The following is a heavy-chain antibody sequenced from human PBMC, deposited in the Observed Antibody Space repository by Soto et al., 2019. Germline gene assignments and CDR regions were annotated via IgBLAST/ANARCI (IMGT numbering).Heavy chain of an antibody. CDR2: IRGSSGTT. CDR3: AKGSYPDY. Sequence: EVQLMESGGGLVRPGGSLRLSCAASGFSVSGYSMNWVRQAPGKGLEWISYIRGSSGTTIYAASVRGRFTISRDNANNSLYLQMDSLRDDDTAVYYCAKGSYPDYWGQGTLVTVSS. V-gene: IGHV3-48*02. J-gene: IGHJ4*02. CDR1: GFSVSGYS. D-gene: IGHD3-10*01.